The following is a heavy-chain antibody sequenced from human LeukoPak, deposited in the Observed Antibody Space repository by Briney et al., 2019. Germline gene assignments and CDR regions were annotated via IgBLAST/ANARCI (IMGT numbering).Heavy chain of an antibody. CDR2: IRYDGSNK. D-gene: IGHD5-18*01. J-gene: IGHJ5*02. CDR1: GFTFSSYG. V-gene: IGHV3-30*02. Sequence: GGSLRLSCAASGFTFSSYGMHWVRQAPGKGLEWVAFIRYDGSNKYYVDSVKGRFTISRDNSKNTLSLQMSSLGAEDTAVYFCAKDAFRGYSYGYRVSMVWFDQWGQGILVTVSS. CDR3: AKDAFRGYSYGYRVSMVWFDQ.